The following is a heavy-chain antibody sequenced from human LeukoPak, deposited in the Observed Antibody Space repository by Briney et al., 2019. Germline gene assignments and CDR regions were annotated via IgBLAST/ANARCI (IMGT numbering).Heavy chain of an antibody. V-gene: IGHV3-23*01. CDR3: AKHVTPLLFGMDV. CDR1: GFTFSSYA. J-gene: IGHJ6*02. CDR2: ISGSGGST. Sequence: GGSLTLSCTASGFTFSSYAMSWLRQAPGKGLEWVSAISGSGGSTYYADSVKGRFTISRHNPKNTLYMQMNSLRAEDTAVYDCAKHVTPLLFGMDVWGQGTTVTVSS. D-gene: IGHD1-14*01.